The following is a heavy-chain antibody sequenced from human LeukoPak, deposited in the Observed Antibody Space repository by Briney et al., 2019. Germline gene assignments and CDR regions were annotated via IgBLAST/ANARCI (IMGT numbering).Heavy chain of an antibody. V-gene: IGHV4-39*01. Sequence: PSETLSLTCTVSGGPISSSSYYWGWIRPPPRKGLEWIGSIYYSGSTYYNPSLKSRVTISVDTSKNQFSLKLSSVTAADTAVYYCARGGSITMIVVVITPFDYWGQGTLVTVSS. CDR1: GGPISSSSYY. CDR3: ARGGSITMIVVVITPFDY. D-gene: IGHD3-22*01. CDR2: IYYSGST. J-gene: IGHJ4*02.